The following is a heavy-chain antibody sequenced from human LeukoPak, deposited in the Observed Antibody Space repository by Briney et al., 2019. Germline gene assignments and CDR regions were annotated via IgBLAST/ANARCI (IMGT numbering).Heavy chain of an antibody. Sequence: PGGSLRLSCAASGFTFSDYYMSWIRQAPGKGLEWVSYIDSSGSPIYYADSVKGRFTISRDNSKNTLYLQMNSLRAEDTAVYYCARDRDIVVVPAAHYYYYGMDVWGQGTTVTVSS. CDR1: GFTFSDYY. J-gene: IGHJ6*02. V-gene: IGHV3-11*04. CDR3: ARDRDIVVVPAAHYYYYGMDV. D-gene: IGHD2-2*01. CDR2: IDSSGSPI.